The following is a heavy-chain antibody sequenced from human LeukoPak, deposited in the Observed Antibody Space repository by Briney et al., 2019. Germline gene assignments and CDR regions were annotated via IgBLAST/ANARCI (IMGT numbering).Heavy chain of an antibody. D-gene: IGHD4-17*01. CDR1: GYSFTSYW. V-gene: IGHV5-10-1*01. CDR2: IDPSDSYT. CDR3: ARLIGYGDYDGWFDP. Sequence: GESLRISCKGSGYSFTSYWISWVRQMPGKGLEWMGRIDPSDSYTNYSPSFQGHVTISADKSISTACLQWSSLKASDTAMYYCARLIGYGDYDGWFDPWGQGTLVTVSS. J-gene: IGHJ5*02.